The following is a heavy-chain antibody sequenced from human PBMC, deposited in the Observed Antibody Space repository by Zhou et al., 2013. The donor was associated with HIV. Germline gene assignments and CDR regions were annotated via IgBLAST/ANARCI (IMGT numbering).Heavy chain of an antibody. Sequence: QVQLVQSGAEVKKPGSSVKVSCKASGGTFSSYAISWVRQAPGQGLEWMGGIIPIFGTANYAQKFQGRVTITTDESTSTAYMELSSLRSEDTAVYYCARGARYFDWLLSRYYYYMDVWGKGTTVTVSS. D-gene: IGHD3-9*01. CDR1: GGTFSSYA. V-gene: IGHV1-69*05. CDR2: IIPIFGTA. J-gene: IGHJ6*03. CDR3: ARGARYFDWLLSRYYYYMDV.